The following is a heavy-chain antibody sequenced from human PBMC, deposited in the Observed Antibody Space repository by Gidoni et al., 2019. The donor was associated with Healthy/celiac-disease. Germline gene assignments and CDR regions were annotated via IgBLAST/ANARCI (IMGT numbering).Heavy chain of an antibody. Sequence: EVQLVESGGGLVQPGGSLRLSCAASGFTVSSNYMSWVRQAPGKGLEWVSVIYSGGSTYYADSVKGRFTTSRDNSKNTLYLQMNSLRAEDTAVYYCARDFRALGVWFGEFGYWGQGTLVTVSS. CDR3: ARDFRALGVWFGEFGY. CDR1: GFTVSSNY. V-gene: IGHV3-66*01. D-gene: IGHD3-10*01. J-gene: IGHJ4*02. CDR2: IYSGGST.